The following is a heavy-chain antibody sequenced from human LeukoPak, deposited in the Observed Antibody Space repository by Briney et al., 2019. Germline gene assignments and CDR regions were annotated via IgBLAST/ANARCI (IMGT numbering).Heavy chain of an antibody. Sequence: GGSLRLSCAASGFTFSSYGMSWVRQARGKGLEGVSFIYSDNTHYSDSVKGRFTISRDNSKNTLYLQMNSLRAEDTAVYYCARRAGAYSHPYDYWGQGTLVTVSS. D-gene: IGHD4/OR15-4a*01. CDR3: ARRAGAYSHPYDY. CDR1: GFTFSSYG. V-gene: IGHV3-53*01. J-gene: IGHJ4*02. CDR2: IYSDNT.